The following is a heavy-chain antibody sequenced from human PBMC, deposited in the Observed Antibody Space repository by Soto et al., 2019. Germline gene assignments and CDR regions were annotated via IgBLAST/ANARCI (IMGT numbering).Heavy chain of an antibody. CDR1: GGSISGDYY. D-gene: IGHD2-8*01. Sequence: SETLSLTCSVSGGSISGDYYWSWIRQSPEKGLEWIGYIYYSGSSYSNPALQSRLSISLDTSKNQFSLELRTVTAADTAVYYCARGGGRCPGYFDSWGQGALVTVSS. J-gene: IGHJ4*02. CDR3: ARGGGRCPGYFDS. V-gene: IGHV4-30-4*08. CDR2: IYYSGSS.